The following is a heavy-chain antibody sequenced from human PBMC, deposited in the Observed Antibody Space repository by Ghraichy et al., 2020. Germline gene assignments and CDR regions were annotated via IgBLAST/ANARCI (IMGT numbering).Heavy chain of an antibody. V-gene: IGHV3-53*04. J-gene: IGHJ6*02. CDR1: DFTVGSHY. CDR2: ISGGGAT. D-gene: IGHD3-3*02. Sequence: GGSLRLSCEASDFTVGSHYMSWVRQTPGKGLEWVSVISGGGATFYVDSVKGRFTISRHNSKNTLYLQLSSLRTDDTAVYYCARDISPPYGLDVWGQGTTVTVSS. CDR3: ARDISPPYGLDV.